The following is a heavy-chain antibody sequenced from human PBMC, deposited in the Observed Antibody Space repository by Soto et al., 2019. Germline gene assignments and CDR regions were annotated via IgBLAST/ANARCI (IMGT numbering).Heavy chain of an antibody. J-gene: IGHJ6*02. CDR3: ASSHIAAAPSGMDV. CDR2: INAGNGNT. CDR1: GYTFTSYA. V-gene: IGHV1-3*01. D-gene: IGHD6-13*01. Sequence: QVQLVQSGAEVKKPGASVKVSCKASGYTFTSYAMYWVRQAPGQRLEWMGWINAGNGNTKYSQKFQGRVTITRDTSASTAYIELSSLRSEDTSVYYCASSHIAAAPSGMDVWGLGTTVTVSS.